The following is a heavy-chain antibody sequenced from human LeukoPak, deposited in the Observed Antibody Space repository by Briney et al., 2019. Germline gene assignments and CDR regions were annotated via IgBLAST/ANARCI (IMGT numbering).Heavy chain of an antibody. Sequence: SETLSLTCNVSGVSVSTSHWNWIRQRPGRGLEWIGCLSYTGKTDYSPSLKSRVSISLGSSNNHFSLKLTSVTAADTAVYYCSEGYFEPFDHWGQGILVTVSS. D-gene: IGHD2/OR15-2a*01. CDR2: LSYTGKT. J-gene: IGHJ4*02. CDR3: SEGYFEPFDH. CDR1: GVSVSTSH. V-gene: IGHV4-59*02.